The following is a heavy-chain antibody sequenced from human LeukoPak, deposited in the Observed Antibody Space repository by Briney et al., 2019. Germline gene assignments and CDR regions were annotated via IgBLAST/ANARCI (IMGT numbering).Heavy chain of an antibody. CDR1: GYTFTSYD. V-gene: IGHV1-8*03. CDR2: MNPNSGNT. D-gene: IGHD4-17*01. Sequence: ASVKVSCKASGYTFTSYDINWVRQATGQGLEWMGWMNPNSGNTGYAQKFQGRVTITRNTSISTAYMELSSLRSEDTAVYYCARGLVGDYGDYVAFDIWGQGTMVTVSS. CDR3: ARGLVGDYGDYVAFDI. J-gene: IGHJ3*02.